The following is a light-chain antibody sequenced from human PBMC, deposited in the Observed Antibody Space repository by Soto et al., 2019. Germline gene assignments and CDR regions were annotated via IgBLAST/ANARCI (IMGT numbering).Light chain of an antibody. CDR2: DAS. Sequence: DIQMTQSPSTLSACVGDRVTITCRASQSISSWLAWYQQKPGKAPKLLIYDASSLESGVPSRFSGSGSGTEFTHTISSLQPDDFATYYCQQYNSYSWTFGHGTKVDIK. V-gene: IGKV1-5*01. CDR3: QQYNSYSWT. J-gene: IGKJ1*01. CDR1: QSISSW.